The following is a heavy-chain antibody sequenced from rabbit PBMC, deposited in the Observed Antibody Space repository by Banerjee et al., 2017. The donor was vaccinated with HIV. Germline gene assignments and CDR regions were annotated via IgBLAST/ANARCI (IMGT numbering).Heavy chain of an antibody. D-gene: IGHD4-2*01. J-gene: IGHJ4*01. CDR2: IYNSSGST. Sequence: QEQLEESGGDLVKPGASLTLTCTASGLDFSSSYWICWVRQAPGKGLELIACIYNSSGSTWYASWVNGRFTISRSTSLSTVDLKMTSLTAADTATYFCARGYTVYAGNGPYYFNLWGQGTLSPS. CDR1: GLDFSSSYW. V-gene: IGHV1S43*01. CDR3: ARGYTVYAGNGPYYFNL.